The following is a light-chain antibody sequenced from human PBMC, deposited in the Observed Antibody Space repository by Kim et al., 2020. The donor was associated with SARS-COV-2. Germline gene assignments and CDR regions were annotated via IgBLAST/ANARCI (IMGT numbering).Light chain of an antibody. CDR1: QSISSY. CDR3: QQSYSTRWT. CDR2: AAS. Sequence: DIQMTQSPSSLSASVGDIVTITCRASQSISSYLNWYQQKPGKAPKLLIYAASSLQSGVPSRFSGSGSGTDFTLTISSLQPEDCATYYCQQSYSTRWTFGQGTKVDIK. J-gene: IGKJ1*01. V-gene: IGKV1-39*01.